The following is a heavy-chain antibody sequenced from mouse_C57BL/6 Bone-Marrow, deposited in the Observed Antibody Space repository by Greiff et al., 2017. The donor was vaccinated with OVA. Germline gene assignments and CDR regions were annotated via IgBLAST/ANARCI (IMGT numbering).Heavy chain of an antibody. CDR2: ISGGGGNT. CDR3: ARNDYSNYDAMDY. V-gene: IGHV5-9*01. Sequence: EVQRVESGGGLVKPGGSLKLSCAASGFTFSSYTMSWVRQTPEKRLEWVATISGGGGNTYYPDSVKGRFTISRDNAKNTLYLQMSSLRSEDTALYYCARNDYSNYDAMDYWGQGTSVTVSS. CDR1: GFTFSSYT. D-gene: IGHD2-5*01. J-gene: IGHJ4*01.